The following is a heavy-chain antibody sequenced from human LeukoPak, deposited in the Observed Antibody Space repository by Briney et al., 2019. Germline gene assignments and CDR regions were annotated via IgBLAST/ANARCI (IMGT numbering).Heavy chain of an antibody. J-gene: IGHJ6*02. V-gene: IGHV1-18*01. Sequence: GASVKVSCKASGYTFTSYGISWVRQAPGQGLEWMGWISAYNGNTNYAQKLQGRVTMTTDTSTSTAYMELRSLRSDDTAVYYCARDLVRQLVIAAGYYYGMDVWGQGTTVTVSS. CDR2: ISAYNGNT. D-gene: IGHD6-13*01. CDR3: ARDLVRQLVIAAGYYYGMDV. CDR1: GYTFTSYG.